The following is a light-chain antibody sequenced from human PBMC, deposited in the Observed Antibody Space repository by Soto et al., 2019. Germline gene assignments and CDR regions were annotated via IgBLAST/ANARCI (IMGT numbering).Light chain of an antibody. CDR2: RNN. J-gene: IGLJ3*02. CDR1: SSNIGSDY. V-gene: IGLV1-47*01. CDR3: AAWDDSLSGRV. Sequence: QSVLTQPPSVSGTPGQRVTISCSGSSSNIGSDYVYWFQQLPGTAPKVLIYRNNQRPSGVPERFSGSKSGTSASLAISGLRSEDEAEYYCAAWDDSLSGRVFGGGTKLTVL.